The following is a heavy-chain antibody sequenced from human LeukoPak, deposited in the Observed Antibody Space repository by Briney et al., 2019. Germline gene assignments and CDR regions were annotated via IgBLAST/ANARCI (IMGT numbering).Heavy chain of an antibody. V-gene: IGHV3-48*03. CDR1: GFTFSSYE. D-gene: IGHD5-18*01. Sequence: PGVSLRLSCAASGFTFSSYEMNWVRQAPGKGLEWVSYISSSGSTIYYADPVKGRFTIARDNAKNSLYLQMNSLRAEDTAVYYCAAQNSYGYKLTHDYWGQGTLVSVSS. CDR2: ISSSGSTI. J-gene: IGHJ4*02. CDR3: AAQNSYGYKLTHDY.